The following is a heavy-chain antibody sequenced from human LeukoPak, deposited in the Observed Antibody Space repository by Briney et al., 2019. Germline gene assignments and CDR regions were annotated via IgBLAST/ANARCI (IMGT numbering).Heavy chain of an antibody. V-gene: IGHV3-74*03. CDR3: ARGSIGPDH. J-gene: IGHJ5*02. CDR2: INNEGNDI. CDR1: GFTFSSHW. Sequence: GGSLRLSCAASGFTFSSHWMHWVRQAPGKGLVWVSRINNEGNDIVYEDSVKGRFTSSRDNAKNTLYLQMNSLRAEDAAVYYCARGSIGPDHWGQGTLVTVSS. D-gene: IGHD2-15*01.